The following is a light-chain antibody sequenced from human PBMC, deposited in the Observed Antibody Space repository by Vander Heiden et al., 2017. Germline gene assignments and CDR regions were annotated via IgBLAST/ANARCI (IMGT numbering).Light chain of an antibody. J-gene: IGKJ1*01. V-gene: IGKV1-5*03. CDR3: QQYNSYSAT. CDR1: QSISSW. Sequence: DIQITQHPSTLSASVGDRVTITCRASQSISSWLAWYQQKPGKAPKLLIYKASSLESGVPSRFSGSGSGTEFTLTISGLQPDDFATYYCQQYNSYSATFGQGTKVEIK. CDR2: KAS.